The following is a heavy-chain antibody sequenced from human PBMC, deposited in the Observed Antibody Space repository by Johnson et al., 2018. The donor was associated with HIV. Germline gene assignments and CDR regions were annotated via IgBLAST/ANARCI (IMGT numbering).Heavy chain of an antibody. J-gene: IGHJ3*01. D-gene: IGHD3-22*01. V-gene: IGHV3-23*04. CDR3: AKSQDRSAHDYDFDL. Sequence: VQLVESGGDLVQPGGSLGLSCAASGFTFRSYAMSWVRQAPGRGLERVSSISGTGGNTYYADSVKGRFTISRDNSKNMLFLQMNSLRAEDTAVYYCAKSQDRSAHDYDFDLWGQGTVVTVSS. CDR1: GFTFRSYA. CDR2: ISGTGGNT.